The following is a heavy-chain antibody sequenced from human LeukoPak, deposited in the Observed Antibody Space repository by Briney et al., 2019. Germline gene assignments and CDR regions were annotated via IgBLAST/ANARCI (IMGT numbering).Heavy chain of an antibody. D-gene: IGHD3-10*01. V-gene: IGHV4-39*07. J-gene: IGHJ5*02. CDR3: ARDVKGPLLWFGEPFDP. Sequence: SETLSLTCTVSGDSIISHSDYWGWIRQPPGKGLEWLGSIYYSGSAYYNVPLMSRVVLSVDTSKNQFSLKLSSVTAADTAVYYCARDVKGPLLWFGEPFDPWGQGTLVTVSS. CDR1: GDSIISHSDY. CDR2: IYYSGSA.